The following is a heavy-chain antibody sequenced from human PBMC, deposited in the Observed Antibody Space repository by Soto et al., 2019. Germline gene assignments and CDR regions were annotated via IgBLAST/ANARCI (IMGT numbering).Heavy chain of an antibody. CDR2: ISGSGGST. Sequence: PGGSLRLSCAASGFTFSSYAMSWVRQAPGKGLEWVSAISGSGGSTYYADSVKGRFTISRDNSKNTLYLQMNSLRAEDTAVYYCAKLSWSDFWSGYSYPFFDYWGHGTLVTVSS. J-gene: IGHJ4*01. V-gene: IGHV3-23*01. D-gene: IGHD3-3*01. CDR3: AKLSWSDFWSGYSYPFFDY. CDR1: GFTFSSYA.